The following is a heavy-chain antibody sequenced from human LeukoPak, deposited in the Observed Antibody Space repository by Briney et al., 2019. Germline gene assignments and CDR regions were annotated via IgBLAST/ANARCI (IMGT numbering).Heavy chain of an antibody. V-gene: IGHV3-21*01. Sequence: GGSLRLSCTASGFTFSSYSMNWVRQAPGKGLEWVSSISSSSSYIYYADSVKGRFTISRDNAKNSLYLQMNSLRAEDTAVYYCARDRGYYDSSGYYPIGYWGQGTLVTVSS. CDR2: ISSSSSYI. CDR1: GFTFSSYS. J-gene: IGHJ4*02. D-gene: IGHD3-22*01. CDR3: ARDRGYYDSSGYYPIGY.